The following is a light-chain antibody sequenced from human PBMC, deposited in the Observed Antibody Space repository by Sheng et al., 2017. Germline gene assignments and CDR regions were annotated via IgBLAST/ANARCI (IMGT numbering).Light chain of an antibody. Sequence: EIVLTQSPGTLSVSPGDRVTLSCRASQIVSSSQLAWYQQKPGQAPRLLIYDASNRATGIPARFSGSGSGTDFTLTISSLEPEDFAVYYCQQRSNWPLTFGGGTKVEIK. CDR1: QIVSSS. CDR3: QQRSNWPLT. V-gene: IGKV3-11*01. CDR2: DAS. J-gene: IGKJ4*01.